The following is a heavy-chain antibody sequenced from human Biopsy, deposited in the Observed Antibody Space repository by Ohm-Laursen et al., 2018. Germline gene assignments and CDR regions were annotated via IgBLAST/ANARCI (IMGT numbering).Heavy chain of an antibody. V-gene: IGHV3-33*01. CDR1: GFSFSSYG. CDR3: ARDAEEFDSSGPRFDY. D-gene: IGHD3-22*01. J-gene: IGHJ4*02. CDR2: IWSDGNNK. Sequence: SLRLSCAASGFSFSSYGMHWVRQAPGKGLEWVAVIWSDGNNKYYADSVKGRFTISRDTSRNTLYMQMNSLRVEDTALYYCARDAEEFDSSGPRFDYWGQGTLVTVSS.